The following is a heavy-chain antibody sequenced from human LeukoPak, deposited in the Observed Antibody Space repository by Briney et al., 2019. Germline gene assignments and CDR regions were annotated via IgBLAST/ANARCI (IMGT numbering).Heavy chain of an antibody. CDR2: INPNTAVT. Sequence: ASVKVSCKASGYAVTRYYFHSLPQAPGQPLEWMGWINPNTAVTNYAQKFLGRVTLTWDTSISTAYMELNRLASDDTAVYFCATSAGDYKAGYYYYLGVWGKGTSVTVSS. D-gene: IGHD4-17*01. V-gene: IGHV1-2*02. J-gene: IGHJ6*03. CDR1: GYAVTRYY. CDR3: ATSAGDYKAGYYYYLGV.